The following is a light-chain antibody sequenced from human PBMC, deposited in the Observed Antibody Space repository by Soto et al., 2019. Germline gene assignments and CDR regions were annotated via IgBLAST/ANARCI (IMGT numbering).Light chain of an antibody. CDR3: QQYNNWPWT. V-gene: IGKV3-15*01. Sequence: ETGINPSPANLSFSPGGKGTLSCRASQSVSSKLAWYQQRPGQAPRLLIYGASTRATGIPARFSGSGSGTEFTLTISSLQSEDFAVYYCQQYNNWPWTFGQGTKVDIK. CDR1: QSVSSK. J-gene: IGKJ1*01. CDR2: GAS.